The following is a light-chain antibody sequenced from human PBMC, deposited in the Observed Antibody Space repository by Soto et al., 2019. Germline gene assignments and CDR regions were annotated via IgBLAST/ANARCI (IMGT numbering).Light chain of an antibody. Sequence: QSVLTQPPSVSGAPGQRVTLSCTGSSSNIGAGYDEHWYQQLPGKAPKVLIYGNTNRPSGVPDRFSGSKSGTSASLAITGLQADDEANNYCQSYDSSLSGLVFGEGTKLTVL. J-gene: IGLJ3*02. CDR1: SSNIGAGYD. V-gene: IGLV1-40*01. CDR2: GNT. CDR3: QSYDSSLSGLV.